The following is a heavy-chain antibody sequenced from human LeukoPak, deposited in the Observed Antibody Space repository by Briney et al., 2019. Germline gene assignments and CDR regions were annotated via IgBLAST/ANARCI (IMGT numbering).Heavy chain of an antibody. CDR1: GFIFSNYA. CDR2: IRYDGSNK. Sequence: PGGSLRLSCAASGFIFSNYAMHWVRQAPGKGLEWVTFIRYDGSNKYYAEYVKGRFTISRDNSKNTLYLQINSLRAEDTAVYYCAKAIHSTSSGVLDYWGQGTPVTVSS. V-gene: IGHV3-30*02. D-gene: IGHD6-6*01. J-gene: IGHJ4*02. CDR3: AKAIHSTSSGVLDY.